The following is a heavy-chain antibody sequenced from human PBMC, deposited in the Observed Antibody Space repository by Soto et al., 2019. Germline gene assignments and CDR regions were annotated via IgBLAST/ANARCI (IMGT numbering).Heavy chain of an antibody. CDR1: GFTFSSYA. V-gene: IGHV3-23*01. D-gene: IGHD3-22*01. Sequence: GGSLSLSCAASGFTFSSYAMSWVRQAPGKGLEWVSAISGSGGSTYYADSVKGRFTISRDNSKNTLYLQMNSLRAEDTAVYYCAKDFFPVMIAFDYWGQGTLVTVSS. J-gene: IGHJ4*02. CDR2: ISGSGGST. CDR3: AKDFFPVMIAFDY.